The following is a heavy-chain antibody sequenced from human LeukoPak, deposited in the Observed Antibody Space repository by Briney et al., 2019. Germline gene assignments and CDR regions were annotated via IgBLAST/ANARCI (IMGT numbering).Heavy chain of an antibody. Sequence: AGGSLRLSCAASGFTLSSFWLSWFGRAPGWGREGVAKINQDGSEKYYVDSVKGRFTISRDNAKNSLYLQMNSLRAEDTAVYYCAREGCSGGSCYHNSFDPWGQGTLVTVSS. V-gene: IGHV3-7*01. J-gene: IGHJ5*02. D-gene: IGHD2-15*01. CDR3: AREGCSGGSCYHNSFDP. CDR2: INQDGSEK. CDR1: GFTLSSFW.